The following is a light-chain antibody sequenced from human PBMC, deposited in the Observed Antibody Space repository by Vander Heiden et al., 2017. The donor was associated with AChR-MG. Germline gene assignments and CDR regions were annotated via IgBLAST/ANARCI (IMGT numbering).Light chain of an antibody. J-gene: IGLJ2*01. Sequence: QSVLPHPPSGPGPPGQRVTLTCTGSSFNIGAGFDVHWYHQLPGTAPKLLMYGKTNRPSGVPDRFSGSKSGTSVSLAITGLQAEDEADDYCQSYDSSLSAVVFGGGTKLTVL. CDR3: QSYDSSLSAVV. CDR1: SFNIGAGFD. V-gene: IGLV1-40*01. CDR2: GKT.